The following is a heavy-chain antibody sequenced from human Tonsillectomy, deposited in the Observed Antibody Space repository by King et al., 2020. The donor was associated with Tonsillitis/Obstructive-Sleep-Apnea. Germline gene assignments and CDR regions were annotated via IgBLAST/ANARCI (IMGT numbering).Heavy chain of an antibody. CDR2: ISYDGSNK. V-gene: IGHV3-30*04. Sequence: VQLVESGGGVVQPGRSLRLPCAASGFTFSSYAMHWVRQAPGKGLEWVAVISYDGSNKYYADSVKGRFTISRDNSKNTLYLQMNSLRAEDTAVYYCAREGGSGRYYFDYWGQGTLVTVSS. J-gene: IGHJ4*02. CDR1: GFTFSSYA. D-gene: IGHD3-10*01. CDR3: AREGGSGRYYFDY.